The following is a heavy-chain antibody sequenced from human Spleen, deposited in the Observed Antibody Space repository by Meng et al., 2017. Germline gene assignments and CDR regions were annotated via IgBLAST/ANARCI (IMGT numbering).Heavy chain of an antibody. CDR3: AGCSGGSCYSGFGD. D-gene: IGHD2-15*01. CDR2: ISTSGGSS. CDR1: GFTFSDYY. V-gene: IGHV3-23*01. J-gene: IGHJ3*01. Sequence: GESLKISCAASGFTFSDYYMSWIRQAPGKGLEWVSDISTSGGSSKYADSVKGRFTISRDNSKNTLYLQMNSLRAEDTAVYYCAGCSGGSCYSGFGDWGQGTMVTVSS.